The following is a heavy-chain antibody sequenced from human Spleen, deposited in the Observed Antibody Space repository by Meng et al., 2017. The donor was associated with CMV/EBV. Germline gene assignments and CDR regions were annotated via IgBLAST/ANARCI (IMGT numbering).Heavy chain of an antibody. V-gene: IGHV1-46*01. CDR2: INPSGGST. CDR1: TFTSYY. CDR3: ARAGRITIFGVVSNWFDP. D-gene: IGHD3-3*01. J-gene: IGHJ5*02. Sequence: TFTSYYMHWVRQAPGQGREWMGIINPSGGSTSYAQKFQGRVTMTRDTSTSTVYMELSSLRSEDTAVYYCARAGRITIFGVVSNWFDPWGQGTLVTVSS.